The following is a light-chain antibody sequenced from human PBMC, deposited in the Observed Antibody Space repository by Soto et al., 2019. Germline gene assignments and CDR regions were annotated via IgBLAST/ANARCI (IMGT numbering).Light chain of an antibody. J-gene: IGKJ1*01. CDR2: GAS. V-gene: IGKV3-20*01. CDR1: QTVSSTY. Sequence: EIVLTQSPGIMSLSPGERATLSCRASQTVSSTYLAWYQQKPGQAPRLLIYGASSRATGIPDRFSGSGSGTDFTLTISRLEPEDFAVYYCQKYSASTWWTLGQGTKVDIK. CDR3: QKYSASTWWT.